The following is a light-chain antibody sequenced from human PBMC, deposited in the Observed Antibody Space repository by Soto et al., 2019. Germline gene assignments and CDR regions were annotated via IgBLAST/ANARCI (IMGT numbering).Light chain of an antibody. CDR1: QSISSW. Sequence: DIQMTQSPSTLSASVGARVTITCRASQSISSWLAWYQQKAGKAPKLLIYKASTLESGVPSRFSGSGSGTESTLTISSLQPDDFATYYCQQYNSYPCTVGQGTKLEIK. CDR2: KAS. CDR3: QQYNSYPCT. J-gene: IGKJ2*02. V-gene: IGKV1-5*03.